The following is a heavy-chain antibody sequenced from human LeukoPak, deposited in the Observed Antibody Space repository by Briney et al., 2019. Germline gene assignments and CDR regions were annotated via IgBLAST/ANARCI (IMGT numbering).Heavy chain of an antibody. V-gene: IGHV4-59*01. CDR2: IYYSGST. D-gene: IGHD3-10*01. CDR1: GGSFSGYY. J-gene: IGHJ4*02. CDR3: ARESRGTGIDY. Sequence: SETLSLTCAVYGGSFSGYYWSWIRQPPGKGLEWIGYIYYSGSTNYNPSLKSRVTISVDTSKNQFSLKLSSVTAADTAVYYCARESRGTGIDYWGQGTLVTVSS.